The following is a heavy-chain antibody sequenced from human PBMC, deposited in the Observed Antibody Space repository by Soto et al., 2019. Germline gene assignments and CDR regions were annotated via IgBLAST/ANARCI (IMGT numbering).Heavy chain of an antibody. Sequence: GGSLRLSCAASGFTFSSYSMNWVRQAPGKGLEWVSSISSSSSYIYYADSVKGRFTISRDNAKNSLYLQMNSLRAEDTAVYYCARDSIGVVIIDYYYYGMDVWGQGTTVTVSS. D-gene: IGHD3-3*01. CDR2: ISSSSSYI. V-gene: IGHV3-21*01. J-gene: IGHJ6*02. CDR3: ARDSIGVVIIDYYYYGMDV. CDR1: GFTFSSYS.